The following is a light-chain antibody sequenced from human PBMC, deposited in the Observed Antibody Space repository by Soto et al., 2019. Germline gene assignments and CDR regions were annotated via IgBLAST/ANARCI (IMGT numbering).Light chain of an antibody. CDR3: QQLGNWPRVT. CDR2: GAS. V-gene: IGKV3-11*01. J-gene: IGKJ3*01. Sequence: EIVLTQSPATLSLSPGESATLSCRASQSVSRNLAWYQQKPGQAPTLLIYGASNRATGIPARFSGSGSGTDFTLTISSLEPEDFAVYDCQQLGNWPRVTFGRGTKVDIK. CDR1: QSVSRN.